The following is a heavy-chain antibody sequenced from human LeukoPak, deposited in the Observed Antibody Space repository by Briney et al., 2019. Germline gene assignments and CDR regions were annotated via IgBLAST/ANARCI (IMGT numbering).Heavy chain of an antibody. V-gene: IGHV3-53*01. CDR1: GFTVSSNY. Sequence: GGSLRLSCAASGFTVSSNYMSWVRQAPGKGLEWVSVIYSGGSTYYADSVKGRFTISRDNSKNTLYLQMNSLRTEDTAVYYCARDFPRVDTMIVVSWFDPWGQGTLVTVSS. J-gene: IGHJ5*02. CDR2: IYSGGST. CDR3: ARDFPRVDTMIVVSWFDP. D-gene: IGHD3-22*01.